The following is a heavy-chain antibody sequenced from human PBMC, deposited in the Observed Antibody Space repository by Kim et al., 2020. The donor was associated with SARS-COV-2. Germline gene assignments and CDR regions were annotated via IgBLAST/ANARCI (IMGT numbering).Heavy chain of an antibody. CDR2: IRRKAYGGTV. CDR1: GFTFGDYA. J-gene: IGHJ4*02. CDR3: TRVLNDFAILFDY. Sequence: GGSLRLSCTASGFTFGDYAMSWVRQAPGKGLEWVSFIRRKAYGGTVAYAASVQGRFTISRDDSKPIAYLQMNSLKTDDTTVYYCTRVLNDFAILFDYWGQGTLVTVSS. D-gene: IGHD2-2*02. V-gene: IGHV3-49*04.